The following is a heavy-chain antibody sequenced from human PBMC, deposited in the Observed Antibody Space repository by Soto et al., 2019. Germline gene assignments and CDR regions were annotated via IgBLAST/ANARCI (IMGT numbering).Heavy chain of an antibody. D-gene: IGHD1-1*01. V-gene: IGHV3-7*01. Sequence: PGGSLRLSCAASGFTFSSYWMSWVRQAPGKGLEWVANIKQDGSEEYFVDSVKGRFTISRDNAKKSLYLQMNSLRAEDTAVYYCARDYNWNYFDYWGQGILVTVSS. CDR1: GFTFSSYW. CDR3: ARDYNWNYFDY. J-gene: IGHJ4*02. CDR2: IKQDGSEE.